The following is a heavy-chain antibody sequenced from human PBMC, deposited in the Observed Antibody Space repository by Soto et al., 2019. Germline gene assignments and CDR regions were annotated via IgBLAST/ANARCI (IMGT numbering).Heavy chain of an antibody. CDR3: ARPLHWNDGDDY. CDR1: GFTFSSYG. Sequence: PGGSLRLSCAASGFTFSSYGMHWVRQAPGKGLEWVAVISYDGSNKYYADSVKGRFTISRDNSKNTLYLQMNSLRAEDTAVYYCARPLHWNDGDDYWGQGTLVTVSS. V-gene: IGHV3-30*03. J-gene: IGHJ4*02. CDR2: ISYDGSNK. D-gene: IGHD1-1*01.